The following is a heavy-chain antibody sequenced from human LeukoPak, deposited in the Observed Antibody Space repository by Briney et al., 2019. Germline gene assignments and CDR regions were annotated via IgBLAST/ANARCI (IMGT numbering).Heavy chain of an antibody. V-gene: IGHV3-30-3*01. D-gene: IGHD3-22*01. J-gene: IGHJ4*02. CDR2: ISYDGGNK. CDR1: GFTFSSYA. CDR3: ARDSWDSSDKWGY. Sequence: SGGSLRLSCAASGFTFSSYAMHWVRQAPGKGLEWVAVISYDGGNKYYADSVKGRFTISRDNSKNTLYLQMNSLRAENTAVYYCARDSWDSSDKWGYWGQGTLVTVSS.